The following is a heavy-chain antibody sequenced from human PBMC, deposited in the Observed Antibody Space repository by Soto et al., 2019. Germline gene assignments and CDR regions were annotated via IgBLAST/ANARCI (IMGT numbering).Heavy chain of an antibody. V-gene: IGHV3-64D*06. Sequence: PGGSLRLSCSASGFTFSSYAMHWVRQAPGKGLEYVSAISSSRGNTYYADSVKGRFTISRDNSKNTLYLQMNSLRAEDTAVYYCVTLFRVVGRGSPHDGMDDWGQGTMVTVSS. CDR1: GFTFSSYA. D-gene: IGHD2-15*01. J-gene: IGHJ6*02. CDR3: VTLFRVVGRGSPHDGMDD. CDR2: ISSSRGNT.